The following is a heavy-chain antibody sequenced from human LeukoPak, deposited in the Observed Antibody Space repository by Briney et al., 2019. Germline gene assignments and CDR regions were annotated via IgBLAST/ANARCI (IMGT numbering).Heavy chain of an antibody. Sequence: SETLSLTCSVSGASVTSYYWTWIRRPPGKGLESIGYMFYSGTTNYNPSLKSRVTISMDTSKNQFSLKLTSVTAADTAVYYCARIMPFDYSTTPWGQGTLVTVSS. CDR1: GASVTSYY. CDR3: ARIMPFDYSTTP. J-gene: IGHJ5*02. D-gene: IGHD4-11*01. CDR2: MFYSGTT. V-gene: IGHV4-59*02.